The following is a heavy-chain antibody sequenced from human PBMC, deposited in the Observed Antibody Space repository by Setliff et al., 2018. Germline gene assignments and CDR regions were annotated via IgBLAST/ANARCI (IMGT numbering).Heavy chain of an antibody. CDR2: VYTSGST. CDR1: GGSIGHYY. CDR3: ARDPGNGHYMDV. V-gene: IGHV4-4*08. J-gene: IGHJ6*03. Sequence: LSETLSLTCIVSGGSIGHYYWNWIRQPPGKGLEWIGYVYTSGSTNYNPSLKSRVTISVDTSKNQLSLRLTSVTAADTAVYYCARDPGNGHYMDVWGKGATVTVSS.